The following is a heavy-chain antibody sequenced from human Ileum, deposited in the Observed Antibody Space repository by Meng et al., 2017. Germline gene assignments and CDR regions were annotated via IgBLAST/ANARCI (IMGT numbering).Heavy chain of an antibody. V-gene: IGHV4-30-4*01. CDR2: IFDTGPP. CDR1: GGSISSGDYY. J-gene: IGHJ4*02. CDR3: ARGSSWLGNYRLLNFFDF. Sequence: VQLQESGPGLVKSSQTLSLTCPVSGGSISSGDYYWSWIRQPPGKGLEWIGYIFDTGPPYYSPPLRSRLSMSLDTSKNQFSLNLTSATAADTAIYFCARGSSWLGNYRLLNFFDFWGQGALVTVSS. D-gene: IGHD3-10*01.